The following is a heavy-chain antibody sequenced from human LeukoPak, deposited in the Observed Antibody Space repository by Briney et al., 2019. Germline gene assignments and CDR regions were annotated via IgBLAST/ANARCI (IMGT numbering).Heavy chain of an antibody. CDR3: ARDSGYGSSDY. V-gene: IGHV4-31*03. CDR1: GDSINSGDHY. CDR2: IYYSGST. Sequence: SQTLSLTCTVSGDSINSGDHYWSWIRQHPGKGLEWIGYIYYSGSTYYNPSLKSRVTISVDTSKNQFSLKLSSVTAADTAVYYCARDSGYGSSDYWGQGTLVTVST. J-gene: IGHJ4*02. D-gene: IGHD3-10*01.